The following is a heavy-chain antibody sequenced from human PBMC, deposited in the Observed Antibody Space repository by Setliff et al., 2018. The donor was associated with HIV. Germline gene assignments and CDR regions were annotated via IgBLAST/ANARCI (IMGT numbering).Heavy chain of an antibody. CDR1: GGSISSRNW. CDR3: NIYYYYYMDV. V-gene: IGHV4-4*02. J-gene: IGHJ6*03. Sequence: KPSETLSLTCAVSGGSISSRNWWSWVRQPPGKGLEWIGEIYHSGSTNYNPSLKSRVTISVDTSKNQFSLKLSSVTAADTAVYYCNIYYYYYMDVWGKGTTVTVSS. CDR2: IYHSGST.